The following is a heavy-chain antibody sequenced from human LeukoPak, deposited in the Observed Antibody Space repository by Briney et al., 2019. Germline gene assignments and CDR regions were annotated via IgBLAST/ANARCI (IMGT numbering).Heavy chain of an antibody. V-gene: IGHV3-7*01. CDR2: IKQDGSEK. D-gene: IGHD5/OR15-5a*01. CDR1: GFTFDDYG. Sequence: PGGSLRLSCAASGFTFDDYGMHWVRQAPGKGLEWVANIKQDGSEKYYVDSVKGRFTISRDNVKNSLYLQMNSLRAEDTAVYYCANVFYYGMEVWGQGTTVTVSS. J-gene: IGHJ6*02. CDR3: ANVFYYGMEV.